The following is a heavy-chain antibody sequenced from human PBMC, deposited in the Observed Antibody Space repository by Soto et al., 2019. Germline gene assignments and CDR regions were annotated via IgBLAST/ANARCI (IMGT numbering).Heavy chain of an antibody. CDR1: GGTFSNYA. V-gene: IGHV1-69*15. D-gene: IGHD1-26*01. Sequence: QVHLVQSGAEVKKPGSSANVSCKASGGTFSNYAITWVRQAPGQGLEWVGRIIPIFGTTNVAQKFQGRVTITAEESTTTASMELRGLRSDDTAVYYCATDGGAEGYFGNWLDPWGQGTLVTVSS. CDR2: IIPIFGTT. CDR3: ATDGGAEGYFGNWLDP. J-gene: IGHJ5*02.